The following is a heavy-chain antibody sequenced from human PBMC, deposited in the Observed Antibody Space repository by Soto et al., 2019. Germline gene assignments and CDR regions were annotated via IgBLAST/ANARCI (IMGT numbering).Heavy chain of an antibody. J-gene: IGHJ3*02. Sequence: GGSLRLSCAASGFTVSSNYMSWVRQAPGKGLEWVSVIYSGGSTYYADSVKGRFTISRDNSKNTPYLQMNSLRAEDTAVYYCARVEGSYYYDSSGYYLGAFDIWGQGTMVTVSS. CDR1: GFTVSSNY. CDR2: IYSGGST. CDR3: ARVEGSYYYDSSGYYLGAFDI. D-gene: IGHD3-22*01. V-gene: IGHV3-53*01.